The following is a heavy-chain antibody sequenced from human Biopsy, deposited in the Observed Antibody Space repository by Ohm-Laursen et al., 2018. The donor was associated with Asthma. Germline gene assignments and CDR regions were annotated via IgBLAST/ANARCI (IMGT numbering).Heavy chain of an antibody. J-gene: IGHJ4*02. CDR1: GFTFRSYA. CDR3: ARDVMEWYLPAFDF. D-gene: IGHD3-3*01. V-gene: IGHV3-30-3*01. Sequence: SLRLSCAASGFTFRSYAMHWVRQAPGKGLEWVAGGGSYYDGGLKYYADSVNGRFTVSRDDSKNTLYLQMNSLRPDDTAVYYCARDVMEWYLPAFDFWGQGTLVTVSS. CDR2: GGSYYDGGLK.